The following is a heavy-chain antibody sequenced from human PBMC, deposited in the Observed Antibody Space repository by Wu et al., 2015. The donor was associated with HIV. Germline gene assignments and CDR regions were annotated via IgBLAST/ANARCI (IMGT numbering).Heavy chain of an antibody. Sequence: QVQLVQSGAEVKKPGSSVKVSCKASGGTFSNYGVSWVRQAPGQGLEWMGGIILMFDTPNYAQKFQGRVTINTDESTTTAYMELSSLRSEDTAMYYCASGISVVRELSHLTTWGQGMLVTVSS. CDR3: ASGISVVRELSHLTT. J-gene: IGHJ4*02. D-gene: IGHD3-10*01. V-gene: IGHV1-69*05. CDR1: GGTFSNYG. CDR2: IILMFDTP.